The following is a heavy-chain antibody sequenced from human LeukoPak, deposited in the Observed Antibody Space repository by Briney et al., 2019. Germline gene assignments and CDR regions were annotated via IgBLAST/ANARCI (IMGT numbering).Heavy chain of an antibody. CDR2: MNPYTGDR. D-gene: IGHD4-17*01. CDR3: ARTTSLTASGYDC. J-gene: IGHJ4*02. V-gene: IGHV1-8*03. CDR1: GYSVTTYH. Sequence: ASVKVSCKTSGYSVTTYHINWVRQASGQGLEWLGWMNPYTGDRGYAQRFQGRLSITSDTSISTAYMELGSLKSDDTAVYFCARTTSLTASGYDCWGQGTLVTVSS.